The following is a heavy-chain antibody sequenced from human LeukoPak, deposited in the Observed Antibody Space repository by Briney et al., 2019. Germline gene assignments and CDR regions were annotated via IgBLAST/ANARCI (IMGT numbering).Heavy chain of an antibody. CDR1: GGSISSGSYY. Sequence: SQTLSLTCTVSGGSISSGSYYWSWIRQPAGKGLEWIGRIYTSGSTNYNPSLKSRVTISVDTSKNQFSLKLSSVTAADTAVYYCATTTWANWFDPWGQGTLVTISS. V-gene: IGHV4-61*02. D-gene: IGHD1-1*01. CDR3: ATTTWANWFDP. CDR2: IYTSGST. J-gene: IGHJ5*02.